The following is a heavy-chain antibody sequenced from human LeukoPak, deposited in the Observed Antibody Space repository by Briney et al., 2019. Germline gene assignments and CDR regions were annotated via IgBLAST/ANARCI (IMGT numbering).Heavy chain of an antibody. D-gene: IGHD3-9*01. CDR1: RFTFNTYA. V-gene: IGHV3-23*01. CDR3: AKDLRNFRYFDLTDAFDI. Sequence: GGSLRLSCVASRFTFNTYAVNWVRQAPGKGLEWVSAISGNGDITYYADSVRGRFTISRDNSKNTLYLQMNSLRAEDTAVYYCAKDLRNFRYFDLTDAFDIWGQGTMVTVSS. CDR2: ISGNGDIT. J-gene: IGHJ3*02.